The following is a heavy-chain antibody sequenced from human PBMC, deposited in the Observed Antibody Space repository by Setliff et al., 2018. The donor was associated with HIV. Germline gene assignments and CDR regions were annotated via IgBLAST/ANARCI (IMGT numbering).Heavy chain of an antibody. CDR1: GGSISSPNW. Sequence: TLSLTCAVSGGSISSPNWWSWVRQPPGKGLEWIGEIYHSGRTNYNPSLKSRVTISVDKSNNQFSLRLSSVTAADTAVYYCARSTAEIAVAGIWGQGTMVTVSS. J-gene: IGHJ3*02. V-gene: IGHV4-4*02. CDR3: ARSTAEIAVAGI. D-gene: IGHD6-19*01. CDR2: IYHSGRT.